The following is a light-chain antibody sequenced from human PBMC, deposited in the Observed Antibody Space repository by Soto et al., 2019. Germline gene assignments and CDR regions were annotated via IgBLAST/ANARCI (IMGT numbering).Light chain of an antibody. J-gene: IGKJ1*01. Sequence: DIQLTQSPPSLSASVGDTVTITCRASQSVSTYLNWYQQRPGKAPSLLIYSAISLQSGVPSRFSGSGSGTDFTLTIRNLQPEDFAIYYCQHTFRSPRRFAQGTKVDFK. V-gene: IGKV1-39*01. CDR2: SAI. CDR1: QSVSTY. CDR3: QHTFRSPRR.